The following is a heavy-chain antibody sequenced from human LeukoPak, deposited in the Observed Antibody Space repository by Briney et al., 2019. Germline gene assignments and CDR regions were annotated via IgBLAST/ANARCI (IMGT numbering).Heavy chain of an antibody. CDR3: VRAGYTSGGDI. CDR2: VNGDGTAT. D-gene: IGHD6-19*01. Sequence: GGSLRLSCAASGFAFSAYWIHWVRQVPGKGLVWVSRVNGDGTATDYADSVKGRFTISRDNAKNTLYRQMSSLRVEDTAVYYCVRAGYTSGGDIWGQGTLVTVSS. J-gene: IGHJ4*02. V-gene: IGHV3-74*01. CDR1: GFAFSAYW.